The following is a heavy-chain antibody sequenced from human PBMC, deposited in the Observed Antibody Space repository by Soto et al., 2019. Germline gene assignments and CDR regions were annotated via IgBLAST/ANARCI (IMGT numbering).Heavy chain of an antibody. CDR1: GFTFSGDW. CDR2: IDPHGSGI. CDR3: TRDTFGARDY. J-gene: IGHJ4*02. V-gene: IGHV3-74*01. D-gene: IGHD3-10*01. Sequence: EVQLVESGGGLVQPGGSLRLSCADSGFTFSGDWMHWVRQAPGKGLVWVSRIDPHGSGISYADSVKGRFTISRDNAKNTLYLQMNSLRAEDTAVYYCTRDTFGARDYWGQGALVTVSS.